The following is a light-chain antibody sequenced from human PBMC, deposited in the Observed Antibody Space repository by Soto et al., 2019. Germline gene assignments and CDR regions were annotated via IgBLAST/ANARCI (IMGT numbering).Light chain of an antibody. CDR2: EVN. J-gene: IGLJ2*01. CDR1: NGDVGSYDL. V-gene: IGLV2-23*02. Sequence: QSALTQPASVSGSPVQAITISFTGTNGDVGSYDLVSLYQRYPGEAPKLIIYEVNKRPSGISNRFSGSKSGNTASLTISGLQAEDEAEYDCCSYAGSNSLIFGGGTKLTVL. CDR3: CSYAGSNSLI.